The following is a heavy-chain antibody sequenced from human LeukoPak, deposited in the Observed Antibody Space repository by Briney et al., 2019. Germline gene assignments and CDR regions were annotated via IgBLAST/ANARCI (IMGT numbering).Heavy chain of an antibody. J-gene: IGHJ2*01. V-gene: IGHV4-34*01. CDR3: ARAKSVTYGVPRRVSWYFDL. D-gene: IGHD4-17*01. CDR2: INHSGST. Sequence: SETLSLTCAVYGGSFSGYYWSWIRQPPGKGLEWIGEINHSGSTNYNPSLKSRVTISVDTSKNQFSLKLSSVTAADTAVYYCARAKSVTYGVPRRVSWYFDLWGRGTLVTVSS. CDR1: GGSFSGYY.